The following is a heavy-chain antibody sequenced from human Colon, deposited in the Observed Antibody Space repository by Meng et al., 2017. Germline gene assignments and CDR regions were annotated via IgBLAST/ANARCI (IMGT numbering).Heavy chain of an antibody. CDR2: TYYRSKWYN. CDR1: GDSVSSNSAA. V-gene: IGHV6-1*01. J-gene: IGHJ4*02. Sequence: LLQSGPALVQPPPTLSLTCAISGDSVSSNSAAWNWIRQSPSRGLEWLGRTYYRSKWYNDYAVSVKSRITINPDTSKNQFSLQLNSVTPEDTAVYYCARDSSSSAYSPFDYWGQGTLVTVSS. CDR3: ARDSSSSAYSPFDY. D-gene: IGHD3-22*01.